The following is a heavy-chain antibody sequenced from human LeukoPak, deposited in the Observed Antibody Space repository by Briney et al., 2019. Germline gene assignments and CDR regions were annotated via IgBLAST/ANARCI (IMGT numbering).Heavy chain of an antibody. CDR3: ARQGYGDYATPYNWFDP. CDR2: IYYSGST. CDR1: GGSISSGDYY. V-gene: IGHV4-30-4*08. Sequence: SETLSLTCTVSGGSISSGDYYWSWIRQPPGKGLEWIGYIYYSGSTYYNPSLKSRVTISVDTSKNQFSLKLSSVTAADTAVYYCARQGYGDYATPYNWFDPWGQGTLVTVSS. J-gene: IGHJ5*02. D-gene: IGHD4-17*01.